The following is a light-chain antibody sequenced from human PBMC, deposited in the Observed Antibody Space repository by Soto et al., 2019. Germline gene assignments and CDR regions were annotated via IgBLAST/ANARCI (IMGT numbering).Light chain of an antibody. CDR2: DVS. V-gene: IGLV2-8*01. J-gene: IGLJ1*01. CDR3: SSYAGTHIV. Sequence: QSVLTQPPSASGSPGQSVAISCTGTSSDVGGYNYVSWYQQHPGKAPKLMIYDVSKRPSGVPDRFSGSKSGNMASLTVSGLQAEDEAEYYCSSYAGTHIVFGTGTKLTVL. CDR1: SSDVGGYNY.